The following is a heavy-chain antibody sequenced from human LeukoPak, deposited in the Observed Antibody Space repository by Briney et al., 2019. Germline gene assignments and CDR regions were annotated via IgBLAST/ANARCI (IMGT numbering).Heavy chain of an antibody. CDR1: GYTFTSYA. J-gene: IGHJ4*02. CDR2: INTNTGNP. Sequence: GASVKVSCTASGYTFTSYAMNWVRQAPGQGLEWMGWINTNTGNPTYAQGFTGRFVFSLDTSVSTAYLQISSLKAEDTAVYYCASTGYSSSSYLFDYWGQGTLVTVSS. V-gene: IGHV7-4-1*02. D-gene: IGHD6-13*01. CDR3: ASTGYSSSSYLFDY.